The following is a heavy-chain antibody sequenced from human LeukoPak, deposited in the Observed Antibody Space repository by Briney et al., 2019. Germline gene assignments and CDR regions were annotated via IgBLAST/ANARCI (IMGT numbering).Heavy chain of an antibody. V-gene: IGHV3-23*01. J-gene: IGHJ4*02. CDR2: ISGSGANI. CDR1: GFTFSSYG. D-gene: IGHD2-15*01. Sequence: GGSLRLSCVASGFTFSSYGMSWVRQAPGKGLEWVSTISGSGANIYYADSVKGRSTVSRENSKNTLYLQVNSLRLEDTAVYYCAKHEYCSGGSCYLDYWGQGTLVTVSS. CDR3: AKHEYCSGGSCYLDY.